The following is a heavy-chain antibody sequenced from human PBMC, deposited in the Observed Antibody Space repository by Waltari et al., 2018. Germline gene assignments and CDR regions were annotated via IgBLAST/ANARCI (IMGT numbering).Heavy chain of an antibody. CDR1: AFTFSSND. CDR3: AKCAYHVSSSNGDS. CDR2: RWFDGSNQ. V-gene: IGHV3-30*02. J-gene: IGHJ4*02. D-gene: IGHD6-6*01. Sequence: QGQLVESGGGVVQPGGSLRLSCTDSAFTFSSNDLHWVRQTPGKGLEWVAVRWFDGSNQFYADAVKGRFTISRDNSKNTAYLHMNSLRAEDTAIYYCAKCAYHVSSSNGDSWGQGTLVIVSS.